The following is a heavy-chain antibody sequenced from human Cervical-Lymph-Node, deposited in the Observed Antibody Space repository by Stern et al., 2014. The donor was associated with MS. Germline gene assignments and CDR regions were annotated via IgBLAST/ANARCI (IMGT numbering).Heavy chain of an antibody. D-gene: IGHD3-10*01. Sequence: QLVQSGAEAKKPGSSVPVSCKASGGTFSLYAISWVLQAPGQGLEWMGGLLPMFRSVNYAQKLQGRVTITSDESTSTAYMELSNLRSEDTAAYFCVRSNYDGGNGFYHYAMDVWGQGTTVIVSS. V-gene: IGHV1-69*01. CDR1: GGTFSLYA. CDR3: VRSNYDGGNGFYHYAMDV. CDR2: LLPMFRSV. J-gene: IGHJ6*02.